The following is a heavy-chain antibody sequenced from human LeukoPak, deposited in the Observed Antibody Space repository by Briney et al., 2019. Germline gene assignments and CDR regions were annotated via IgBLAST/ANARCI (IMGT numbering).Heavy chain of an antibody. CDR3: ARDSREYSTSSFSLVFYYYMDV. CDR1: GASLSSDAHY. D-gene: IGHD6-6*01. Sequence: SQTLSLTCTVSGASLSSDAHYWYWIRQPAGKGLEWIGHISSSGSTNYNPSLKSRVTISVDTSENQFSLKLSSVTAADTAVYYCARDSREYSTSSFSLVFYYYMDVWGKGTTVTVSS. J-gene: IGHJ6*03. V-gene: IGHV4-61*09. CDR2: ISSSGST.